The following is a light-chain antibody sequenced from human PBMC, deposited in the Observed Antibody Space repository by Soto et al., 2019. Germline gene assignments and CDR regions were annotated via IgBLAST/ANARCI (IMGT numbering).Light chain of an antibody. J-gene: IGLJ2*01. CDR1: SSDVGAYHY. V-gene: IGLV2-14*01. CDR3: DSYTTSGTPV. CDR2: DVS. Sequence: QSVLTQPASVSGSPGQSITISCTGTSSDVGAYHYASWYQQHPGKAPKLMIYDVSNRPSGVSNRFSGYKSGNTAPLTISGFQAEDEPDYYCDSYTTSGTPVFGGGTRLAV.